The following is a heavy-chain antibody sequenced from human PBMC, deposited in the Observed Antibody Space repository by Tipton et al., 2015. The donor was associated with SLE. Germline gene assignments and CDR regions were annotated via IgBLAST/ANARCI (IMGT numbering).Heavy chain of an antibody. Sequence: TLSLTCTVSNGPITSLYDYCGWVRQPPGKGLEWLGSVFYGRRYYYNAYLRSRVTISVDTFKTQVSLKLTSVTAADTAVCFCARGGDTYFYDGSGYRSDFDVWGPVIMVTVSS. J-gene: IGHJ3*01. D-gene: IGHD3-22*01. CDR1: NGPITSLYDY. CDR3: ARGGDTYFYDGSGYRSDFDV. CDR2: VFYGRRY. V-gene: IGHV4-39*07.